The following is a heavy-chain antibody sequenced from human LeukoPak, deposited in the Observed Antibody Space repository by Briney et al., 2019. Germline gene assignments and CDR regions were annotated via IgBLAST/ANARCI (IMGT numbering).Heavy chain of an antibody. D-gene: IGHD3-22*01. CDR1: GFTFSSYW. J-gene: IGHJ1*01. CDR2: IKSDGKT. CDR3: ARAPSEIGGYYPEYFRH. V-gene: IGHV3-74*01. Sequence: GGSLTLSCPASGFTFSSYWMHWVRQAPGKGLVWVSRIKSDGKTNYADSVKGRFTISRDNAKNTVSLQMNSLRAEDTGVYYCARAPSEIGGYYPEYFRHWGQGTLVTVSS.